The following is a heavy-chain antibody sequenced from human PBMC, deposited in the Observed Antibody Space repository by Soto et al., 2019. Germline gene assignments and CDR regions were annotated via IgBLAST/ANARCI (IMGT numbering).Heavy chain of an antibody. CDR1: GGSISSSSYY. CDR3: ARTTMVRGVILDY. CDR2: IYYSGST. V-gene: IGHV4-39*01. J-gene: IGHJ4*02. D-gene: IGHD3-10*01. Sequence: SETLPLTCTVSGGSISSSSYYWGWIRQPPGKGLEWIGSIYYSGSTYYNPSLKSRVTISVDTSKNQFSLKLSSVTAADTAVYYCARTTMVRGVILDYWGQGTLVTVSS.